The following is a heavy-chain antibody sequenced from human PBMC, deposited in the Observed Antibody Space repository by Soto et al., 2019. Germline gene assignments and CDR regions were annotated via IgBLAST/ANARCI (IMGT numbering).Heavy chain of an antibody. Sequence: QMQLVQSGAEVKERGSSVKISCKTSGGTFNTYALTWVRQAPGQGLEWIGGIIPIFGIKNVAQRFQYRDTIYADESLTTAYKDMTSLRYDDTSVYYCAKKAGDHWGQGTLVTVSS. CDR3: AKKAGDH. CDR2: IIPIFGIK. J-gene: IGHJ5*02. V-gene: IGHV1-69*01. CDR1: GGTFNTYA. D-gene: IGHD6-25*01.